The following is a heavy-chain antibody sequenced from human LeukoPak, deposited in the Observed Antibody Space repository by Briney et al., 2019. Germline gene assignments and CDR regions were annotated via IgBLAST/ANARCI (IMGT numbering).Heavy chain of an antibody. J-gene: IGHJ6*02. CDR2: ISYDGSNK. Sequence: GGSLRLSCAASGFTFSSYAMHWVRQAPGKGLEWVAVISYDGSNKYYADSVKGRFTISRDNSKNTLYLQMNSLRAEDTAVYYCARSGSYNSYYGMDVWGQGTTVTVSS. D-gene: IGHD1-26*01. CDR1: GFTFSSYA. CDR3: ARSGSYNSYYGMDV. V-gene: IGHV3-30*04.